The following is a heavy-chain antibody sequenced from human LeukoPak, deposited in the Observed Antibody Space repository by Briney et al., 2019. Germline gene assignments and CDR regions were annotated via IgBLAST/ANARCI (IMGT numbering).Heavy chain of an antibody. D-gene: IGHD6-19*01. V-gene: IGHV4-59*01. CDR1: GGSISSYY. CDR2: IYYSGST. Sequence: PSETLSLTCTVSGGSISSYYWSWIRQPPGKGLEWIGYIYYSGSTNYNPSLKSRVTISVDTSKNQFSLKLSSVTAVDTAVYYCARGSGWFYYWGQGTLVTVSS. J-gene: IGHJ4*02. CDR3: ARGSGWFYY.